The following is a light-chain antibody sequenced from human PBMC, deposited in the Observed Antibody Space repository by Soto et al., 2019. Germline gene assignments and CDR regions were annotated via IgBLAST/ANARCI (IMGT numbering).Light chain of an antibody. CDR1: QSVTNNF. J-gene: IGKJ3*01. V-gene: IGKV3-20*01. CDR2: GAS. CDR3: QQYGTPLFT. Sequence: IVLTQSPGTLSLSPGERATLSCGASQSVTNNFLAWYQQTPGQAPRLLIYGASSRATGVPDRFSGSGSGTDFTLTISRLEPGDCAVYYCQQYGTPLFTFGPGTKVDIK.